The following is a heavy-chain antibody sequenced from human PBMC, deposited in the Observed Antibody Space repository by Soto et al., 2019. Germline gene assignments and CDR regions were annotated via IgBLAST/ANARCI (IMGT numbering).Heavy chain of an antibody. CDR2: ISGSGDST. D-gene: IGHD6-19*01. CDR3: ARRSSGWYFDY. V-gene: IGHV3-23*01. CDR1: GFTFSSYA. Sequence: EVQLLESGGGLVQPGGTLRLSCAASGFTFSSYAMSWVRQAPGKGLEWVSAISGSGDSTYYAASVKGRFTISRDNPKNTLYLQMNSLRAEDKPVYYCARRSSGWYFDYWGQGALVTDSS. J-gene: IGHJ4*02.